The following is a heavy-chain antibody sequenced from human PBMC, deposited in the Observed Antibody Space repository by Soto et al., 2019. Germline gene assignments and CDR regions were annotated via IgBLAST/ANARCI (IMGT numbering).Heavy chain of an antibody. CDR2: ISSSSSTI. CDR1: GFTFSSYS. CDR3: AREEGLLNWFDP. V-gene: IGHV3-48*01. Sequence: EVQLVEAGGGLVQPGGSLRLSCAASGFTFSSYSMNWVRQAPGKGLEWVSYISSSSSTIYYADSVKGRFTISRDNAKNSLCLQLNSLRAEDTAVYYCAREEGLLNWFDPWGQGTLVTVSS. D-gene: IGHD1-26*01. J-gene: IGHJ5*02.